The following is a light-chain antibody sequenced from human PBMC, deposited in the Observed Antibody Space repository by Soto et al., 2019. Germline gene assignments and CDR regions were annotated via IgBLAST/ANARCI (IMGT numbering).Light chain of an antibody. CDR2: EVN. Sequence: ALTQPASVSGSPGQSITISCTGTSSDIGRYNYVSWYQQLPGKAPKLIIYEVNKRPSGVSDRFSGSKSGNAASLTISGLQTDDEADYHCGSYTSATTWVFGGGTQLTVL. CDR1: SSDIGRYNY. J-gene: IGLJ3*02. CDR3: GSYTSATTWV. V-gene: IGLV2-14*03.